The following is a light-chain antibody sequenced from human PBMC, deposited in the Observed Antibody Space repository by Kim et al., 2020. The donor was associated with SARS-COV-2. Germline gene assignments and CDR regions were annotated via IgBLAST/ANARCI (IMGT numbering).Light chain of an antibody. CDR1: QSVSSNY. CDR2: GAS. J-gene: IGKJ2*01. Sequence: EIVLTQSPGTLSLSPGERASLSCRASQSVSSNYLAWYQQKPGQAPRLLIYGASTRATGIADRFSGSGSETDFTLTISRLEPEDFAVYYCHQYGSSANTFGQGTKLEI. V-gene: IGKV3-20*01. CDR3: HQYGSSANT.